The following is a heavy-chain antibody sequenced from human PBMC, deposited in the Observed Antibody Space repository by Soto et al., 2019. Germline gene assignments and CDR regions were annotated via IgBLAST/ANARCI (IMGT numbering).Heavy chain of an antibody. Sequence: QVQLVQSGAEVKKPGASVKVSCKASGYTFTSYGISWVRQAPGQGLEWMGWISAYNGNTNYAQKLQGRVTKTTDTSTSTAYMELRSLRSDDTAVYYCARVPILRSRIAAAGYYFDYWGQGTLVTVSS. CDR3: ARVPILRSRIAAAGYYFDY. D-gene: IGHD6-13*01. CDR1: GYTFTSYG. CDR2: ISAYNGNT. V-gene: IGHV1-18*01. J-gene: IGHJ4*02.